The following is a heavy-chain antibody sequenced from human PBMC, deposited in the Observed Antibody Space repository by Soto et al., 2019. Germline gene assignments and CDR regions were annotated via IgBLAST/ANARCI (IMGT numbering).Heavy chain of an antibody. CDR3: ARQGSNGAYCYFGRDV. CDR1: GYRFSSYR. D-gene: IGHD2-8*01. Sequence: PGVTMQVPWMPSGYRFSSYRIAWVRQTLGHSLERLGIIYPGDSDTIYSPSFQGQVTFSADKSTSTAYLQWSSLKASDTAMYYCARQGSNGAYCYFGRDVCGEGTT. V-gene: IGHV5-51*01. CDR2: IYPGDSDT. J-gene: IGHJ6*02.